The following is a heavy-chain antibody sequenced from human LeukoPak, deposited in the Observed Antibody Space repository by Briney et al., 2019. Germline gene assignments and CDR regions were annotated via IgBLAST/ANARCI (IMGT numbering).Heavy chain of an antibody. V-gene: IGHV3-11*01. CDR3: ARDSPFRSPYYYGMDV. CDR2: ISSSGSTI. J-gene: IGHJ6*02. Sequence: GGSLRLSCAASGFTFSSYAMSWIRQAPGKGLEWVSYISSSGSTIYYADSVKGRFTISRDNAKNSLYLQVNSLRAEDTAVYYCARDSPFRSPYYYGMDVWGQGTTVTVSS. CDR1: GFTFSSYA.